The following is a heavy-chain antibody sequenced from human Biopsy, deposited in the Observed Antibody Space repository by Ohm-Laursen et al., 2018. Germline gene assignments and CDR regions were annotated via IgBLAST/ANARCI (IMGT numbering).Heavy chain of an antibody. J-gene: IGHJ3*02. CDR2: ISGSGDTA. V-gene: IGHV3-23*01. CDR1: GFTFASHA. CDR3: TKAGSQDGFDI. Sequence: GSLRLSCAASGFTFASHAMRWVRQAPGKGLEWVSLISGSGDTAYYPDSMKGRFTISRDNSKNTLYLEMNSLRTEETAKYYCTKAGSQDGFDIWGPGTMVTVSS. D-gene: IGHD3-10*01.